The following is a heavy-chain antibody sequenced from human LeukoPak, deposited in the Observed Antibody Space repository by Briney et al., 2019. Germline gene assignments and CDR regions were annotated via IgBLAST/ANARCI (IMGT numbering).Heavy chain of an antibody. V-gene: IGHV3-66*01. CDR2: IYSGGST. D-gene: IGHD6-19*01. J-gene: IGHJ4*02. Sequence: GGFLRLSCAASGFTVSSNYMSWVRQAPGKGLEWVSVIYSGGSTYYADSVKGRFTISRDNSKNTLYLQMNSLRAEDTAIYYCAKSPSGWYSGHYFDYWGQGTLVTVSS. CDR1: GFTVSSNY. CDR3: AKSPSGWYSGHYFDY.